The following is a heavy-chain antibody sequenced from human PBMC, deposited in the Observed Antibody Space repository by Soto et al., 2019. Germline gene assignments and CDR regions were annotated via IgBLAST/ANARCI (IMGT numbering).Heavy chain of an antibody. CDR3: AKGLRITMVRAKNG. CDR2: ISGSGGST. J-gene: IGHJ4*02. V-gene: IGHV3-23*01. CDR1: GFTFSTYA. D-gene: IGHD3-10*01. Sequence: EVQLLESGGGLVQPGGSLRLSCAASGFTFSTYAMIWVRQAPGKGLEWVSAISGSGGSTYYADSVKGRFTISRDNSKNTLYLQMNSLRAEDTAVYYCAKGLRITMVRAKNGWGQGTLVTVSS.